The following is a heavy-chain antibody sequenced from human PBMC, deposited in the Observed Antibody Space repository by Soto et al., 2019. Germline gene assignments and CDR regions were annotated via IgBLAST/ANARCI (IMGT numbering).Heavy chain of an antibody. CDR2: ISGSGGST. CDR3: AKERGYNYGYDAMDV. J-gene: IGHJ6*02. Sequence: EVQLLESGGGLVQPGGSLRLSCAASGFTFSSYAMSWVRQAPGKGLEWVSGISGSGGSTYYADSVKGRFNISRDNSKHPLYLQTNSQRAEDTAVYYCAKERGYNYGYDAMDVWGQGTTVTVSS. D-gene: IGHD5-18*01. CDR1: GFTFSSYA. V-gene: IGHV3-23*01.